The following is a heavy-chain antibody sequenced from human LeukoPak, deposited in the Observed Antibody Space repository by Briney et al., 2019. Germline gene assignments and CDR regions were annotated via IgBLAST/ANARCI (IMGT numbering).Heavy chain of an antibody. CDR3: ARNYYYGVDY. CDR1: GGPISSGGYY. J-gene: IGHJ4*02. D-gene: IGHD3-10*01. Sequence: SETLSLTCTVSGGPISSGGYYWSWIRQHPGKGLEWIGYIYYSGSTYYNPSLKSRVTISVDTSKNQFSLKLSSVTAADTAVYYCARNYYYGVDYWGQGTLVTVSS. V-gene: IGHV4-31*03. CDR2: IYYSGST.